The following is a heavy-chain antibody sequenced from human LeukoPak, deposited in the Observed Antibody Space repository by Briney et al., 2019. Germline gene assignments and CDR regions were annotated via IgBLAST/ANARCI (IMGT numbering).Heavy chain of an antibody. J-gene: IGHJ6*02. Sequence: ASVKVSCKASGYIFTGYYMHWVRQAPGQGLEWMGWINPNSGGTNSAQKFQGRVTITADKSTSTAYMELSSLRSEDTAVYYCARGYTQGKYYYYYGMDVWGQGTTVTVSS. CDR2: INPNSGGT. V-gene: IGHV1-2*02. CDR3: ARGYTQGKYYYYYGMDV. D-gene: IGHD5-18*01. CDR1: GYIFTGYY.